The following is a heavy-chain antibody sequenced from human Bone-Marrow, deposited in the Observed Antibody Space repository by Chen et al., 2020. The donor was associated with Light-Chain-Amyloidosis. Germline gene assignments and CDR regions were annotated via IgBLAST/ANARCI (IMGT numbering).Heavy chain of an antibody. D-gene: IGHD5-12*01. Sequence: QVQLVQSGAEVKKPGASLQVSCKASGYSFTNYVIHWVRQAPGQGLEWMGWIHAGNGNTKYSDMFHDRVSFSRDTSATTAYMDMITLRSDDTAVYYCARGSGYDMADWGQGTLVTVSS. CDR2: IHAGNGNT. V-gene: IGHV1-3*01. CDR1: GYSFTNYV. J-gene: IGHJ4*02. CDR3: ARGSGYDMAD.